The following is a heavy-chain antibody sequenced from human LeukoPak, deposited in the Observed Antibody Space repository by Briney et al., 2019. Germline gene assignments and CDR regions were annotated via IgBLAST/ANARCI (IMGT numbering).Heavy chain of an antibody. J-gene: IGHJ4*02. CDR1: GGSISSYY. V-gene: IGHV4-59*01. CDR2: IYYSGST. Sequence: PSETLSLTCTVSGGSISSYYWSWIRQPPGKGLEWSGYIYYSGSTNYNPSLKSRVTISVDTSKNQFSLKLSYVTAADTAVYYCARGALDHYFDYWGQGTLVTVSS. CDR3: ARGALDHYFDY.